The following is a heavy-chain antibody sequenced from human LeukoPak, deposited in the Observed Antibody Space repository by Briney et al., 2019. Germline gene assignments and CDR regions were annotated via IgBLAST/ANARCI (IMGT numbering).Heavy chain of an antibody. CDR1: GGSISSSSYY. V-gene: IGHV4-39*07. D-gene: IGHD6-6*01. CDR3: ATDSSSYDAFDI. Sequence: SETLSLTCTVSGGSISSSSYYWGWIRQPPGKGLEWIGNIYYSGRTYYNPSLKSRVTISLDTSKNQFSLRLSSVTAADTAVYHCATDSSSYDAFDIWGQGTMVTVSS. J-gene: IGHJ3*02. CDR2: IYYSGRT.